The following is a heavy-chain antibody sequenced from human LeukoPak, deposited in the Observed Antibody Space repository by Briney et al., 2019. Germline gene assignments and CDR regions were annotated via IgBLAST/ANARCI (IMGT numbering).Heavy chain of an antibody. Sequence: SETLSLTCTVSSGFINGYYWSWIRQPPGKGLEWIRYIEYSGSPNYNPSLKSRVTISIHTSNNQLSLRLSSVTAADTALDYCATGRYYDNIWGSYPPSFDFWGQGTLATVSS. J-gene: IGHJ4*02. V-gene: IGHV4-59*08. CDR2: IEYSGSP. CDR3: ATGRYYDNIWGSYPPSFDF. CDR1: SGFINGYY. D-gene: IGHD3-16*02.